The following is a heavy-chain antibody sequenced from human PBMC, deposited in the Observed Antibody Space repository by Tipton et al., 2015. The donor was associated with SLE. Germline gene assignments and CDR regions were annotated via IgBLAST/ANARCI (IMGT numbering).Heavy chain of an antibody. CDR2: IYTGPEHT. CDR3: STEENRAFDI. V-gene: IGHV3-NL1*01. J-gene: IGHJ3*02. CDR1: GFIFSNFW. Sequence: SLRLSCSGSGFIFSNFWIHWVRQVPGKGLVWVSVIYTGPEHTYYADSVRGRFTISRHDSENTLLLQMNSLTTDDTAVYYCSTEENRAFDIWGQGTMVTVSS.